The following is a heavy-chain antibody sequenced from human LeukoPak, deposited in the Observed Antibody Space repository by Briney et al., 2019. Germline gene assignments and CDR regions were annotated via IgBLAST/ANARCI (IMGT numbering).Heavy chain of an antibody. J-gene: IGHJ2*01. V-gene: IGHV3-33*06. CDR3: AKDRTVGASYWYFDL. Sequence: GGSLRLSCAASGFTFSSYGMHWVRQAPGKGLEWVAVIWYDGSNKYYADSMKGRFTISRDSSKNTLFLQMNTLRAEDTAIYYCAKDRTVGASYWYFDLWGRGTLVTVSS. CDR1: GFTFSSYG. CDR2: IWYDGSNK. D-gene: IGHD1-26*01.